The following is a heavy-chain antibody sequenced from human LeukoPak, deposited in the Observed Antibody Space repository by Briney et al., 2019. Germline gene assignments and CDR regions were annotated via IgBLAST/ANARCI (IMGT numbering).Heavy chain of an antibody. J-gene: IGHJ6*02. CDR3: ARDKSSGWSHYYYGMDV. D-gene: IGHD6-19*01. V-gene: IGHV1-18*01. CDR1: GYTFTSYG. CDR2: ISAYNGNT. Sequence: GASVKVSCKASGYTFTSYGISWVRQAPGQGLEWMGWISAYNGNTNYAQKLQGRVAMTTDTSTSTAYMELRSLRSDDTAVYYCARDKSSGWSHYYYGMDVWGQGTTVTVSS.